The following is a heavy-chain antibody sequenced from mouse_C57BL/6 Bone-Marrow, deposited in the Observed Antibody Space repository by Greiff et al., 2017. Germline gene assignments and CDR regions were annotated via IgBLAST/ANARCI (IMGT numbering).Heavy chain of an antibody. CDR2: IWRGGST. CDR3: AKNGRWDYFDY. Sequence: VQLQQSGPGLVQPSQSLSITCTVSGFSLTSYGVHWVRQSPGKGLEWLGVIWRGGSTDYNTAFMSRLSTTKDNSKSQVFFKMNSLQTDDTAVYYCAKNGRWDYFDYWGQGTTLTVSS. J-gene: IGHJ2*01. V-gene: IGHV2-5*01. D-gene: IGHD1-1*01. CDR1: GFSLTSYG.